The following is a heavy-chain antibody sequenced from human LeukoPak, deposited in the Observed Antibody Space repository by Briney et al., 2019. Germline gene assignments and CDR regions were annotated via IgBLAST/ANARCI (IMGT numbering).Heavy chain of an antibody. Sequence: WASVKVSCKASGYTFTSYYMHWVRQAPGQGLEWMGIINPSGGSTSYAQKFQGRVTMTRDTSTSTVYMELSSLRSEDTAVYYCASSRGGRQPIRPSYYGMDVWGQGTTVTVSS. V-gene: IGHV1-46*01. D-gene: IGHD2-15*01. J-gene: IGHJ6*02. CDR1: GYTFTSYY. CDR2: INPSGGST. CDR3: ASSRGGRQPIRPSYYGMDV.